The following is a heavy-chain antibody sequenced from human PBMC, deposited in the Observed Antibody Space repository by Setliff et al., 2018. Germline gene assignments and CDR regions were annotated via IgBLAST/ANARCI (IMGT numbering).Heavy chain of an antibody. CDR1: GCTFTGYY. V-gene: IGHV1-2*02. CDR2: INPNSGGT. CDR3: AREIRVVVPAAPRYYGMDV. J-gene: IGHJ6*02. Sequence: VKVSCKASGCTFTGYYMHWVRQAPGQGLEWMGWINPNSGGTNYAQKFQGRVTMTRDTSISTAYMELSRLRSDDTAVYYCAREIRVVVPAAPRYYGMDVWGQGTTVTVS. D-gene: IGHD2-2*01.